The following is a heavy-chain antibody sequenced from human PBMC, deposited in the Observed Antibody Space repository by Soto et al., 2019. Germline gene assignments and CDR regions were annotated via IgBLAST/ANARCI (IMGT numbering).Heavy chain of an antibody. CDR2: IYPGDSDT. Sequence: GESLKISCRGSGYSFSSYWIAWVRQMPGKGLEWMGSIYPGDSDTVYSPSFQGQVTISADKSISTAYLRWTSLEASDTATYYCARAYCGGDCYLPTTCNWFDPWAQGTLVTVSS. D-gene: IGHD2-21*02. J-gene: IGHJ5*02. CDR1: GYSFSSYW. CDR3: ARAYCGGDCYLPTTCNWFDP. V-gene: IGHV5-51*01.